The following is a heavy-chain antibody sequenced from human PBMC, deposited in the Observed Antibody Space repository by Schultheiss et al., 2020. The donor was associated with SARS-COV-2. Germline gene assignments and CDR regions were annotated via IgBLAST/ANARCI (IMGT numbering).Heavy chain of an antibody. CDR1: GGTFSSYA. J-gene: IGHJ4*02. D-gene: IGHD3-22*01. CDR3: ARTARSTSPNYEN. V-gene: IGHV1-2*02. CDR2: IDPNSGGA. Sequence: ASVKVSCKASGGTFSSYAISWVRQAPGQGLEWVGRIDPNSGGADYAQNFKGRVTMTRDTSMSTAYMEVSGLRSDDTAVFYCARTARSTSPNYENWGQGTLVTVSS.